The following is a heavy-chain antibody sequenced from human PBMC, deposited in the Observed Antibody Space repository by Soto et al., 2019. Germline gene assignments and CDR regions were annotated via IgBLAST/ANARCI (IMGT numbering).Heavy chain of an antibody. CDR2: INHSGST. V-gene: IGHV4-34*01. Sequence: QVQLQQWGAGLLKPSETLSLTCAVYGGSFSGYYWSWIRQPPGKGLEWIGEINHSGSTNYNPSLKSRVTISVDTSKNQFSLKLSSVNAADTAVYYCASSPSSMVRGFRFDPWGQGTLVTVSS. CDR1: GGSFSGYY. D-gene: IGHD3-10*01. CDR3: ASSPSSMVRGFRFDP. J-gene: IGHJ5*02.